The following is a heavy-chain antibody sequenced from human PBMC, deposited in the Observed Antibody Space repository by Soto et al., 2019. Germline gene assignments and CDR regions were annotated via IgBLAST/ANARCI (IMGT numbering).Heavy chain of an antibody. Sequence: EVQLVESGGGLVQPGRSLRLSCAASGFTFDDFAMHWVRQAPGKVLEWVSIITWNGDTVDYADSVKGRFTISRDNATNSLYLPTNRLRAEDTALYYCAKESGRDGYTPFDYWGSGTLVSVSS. CDR1: GFTFDDFA. D-gene: IGHD5-12*01. V-gene: IGHV3-9*01. J-gene: IGHJ4*02. CDR3: AKESGRDGYTPFDY. CDR2: ITWNGDTV.